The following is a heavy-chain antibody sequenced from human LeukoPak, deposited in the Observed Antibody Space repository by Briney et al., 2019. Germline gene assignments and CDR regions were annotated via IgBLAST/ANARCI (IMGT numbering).Heavy chain of an antibody. CDR2: INHSRST. Sequence: KPSETLSLTCAVYGGSLSGYYWSWLRQPPGKGLEWIGEINHSRSTNYNPSLKSRVTISVDTSKTQFSLKLSSVTAADTAVYYCASSIVVVVADAFDIWGQGTMVTVSS. CDR3: ASSIVVVVADAFDI. V-gene: IGHV4-34*01. CDR1: GGSLSGYY. D-gene: IGHD2-15*01. J-gene: IGHJ3*02.